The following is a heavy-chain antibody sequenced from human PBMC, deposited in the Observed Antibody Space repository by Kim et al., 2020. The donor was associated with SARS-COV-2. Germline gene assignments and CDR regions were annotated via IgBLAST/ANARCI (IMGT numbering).Heavy chain of an antibody. V-gene: IGHV4-38-2*02. J-gene: IGHJ6*02. Sequence: SETLSLTCTVSGYSISSGYYWGWIRQPPGKGLEWIGSIYHSGSTYYNPSLKSRVTISVDTSKNQFSLKLSSVTAADTAVYYCARDRGGFMVRGSYYYYGMDVWGQGTTVTVSS. CDR3: ARDRGGFMVRGSYYYYGMDV. D-gene: IGHD3-10*01. CDR1: GYSISSGYY. CDR2: IYHSGST.